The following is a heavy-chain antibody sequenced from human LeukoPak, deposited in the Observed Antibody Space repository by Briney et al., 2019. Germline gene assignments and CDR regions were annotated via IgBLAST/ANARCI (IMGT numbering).Heavy chain of an antibody. J-gene: IGHJ6*02. CDR3: ARLTYYYGMDV. Sequence: PSETLSLTCAVHGGSFSGYYWSWIRQPPGKGLEWIGEINHSGSTNYNPSLKSRVTISVDTSKNQFSLKLSSVTAADTAVYYCARLTYYYGMDVWGQGTTVTVSS. CDR1: GGSFSGYY. CDR2: INHSGST. V-gene: IGHV4-34*01.